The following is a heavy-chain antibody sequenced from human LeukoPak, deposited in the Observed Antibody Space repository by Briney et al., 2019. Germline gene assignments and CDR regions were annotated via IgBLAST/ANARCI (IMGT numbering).Heavy chain of an antibody. CDR3: TRRGGWYSDY. D-gene: IGHD6-19*01. Sequence: GGSLRLSCTASGFTFGDYAMSWVRQAPGKGLEWLGFIRSKAYGGTTEYAASVRGRFTIPRDDSKGIAYLQMNSLKTEDTAVYYCTRRGGWYSDYWGQGTLVTVSS. V-gene: IGHV3-49*04. CDR2: IRSKAYGGTT. J-gene: IGHJ4*02. CDR1: GFTFGDYA.